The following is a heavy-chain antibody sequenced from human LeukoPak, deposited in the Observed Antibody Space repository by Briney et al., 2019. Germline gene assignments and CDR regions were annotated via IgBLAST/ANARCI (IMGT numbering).Heavy chain of an antibody. D-gene: IGHD6-19*01. CDR2: ISSGSTYI. CDR3: ATQYSSAWKLFEY. CDR1: GFTFSSYS. V-gene: IGHV3-21*01. J-gene: IGHJ4*02. Sequence: PGRSLRLSCAASGFTFSSYSMNWVRQAPGKGLEWVSSISSGSTYIYYADSVKGRFTISRDNAKSSLYLQMNSLRAEDTAVYYCATQYSSAWKLFEYWGQGTLVTVSS.